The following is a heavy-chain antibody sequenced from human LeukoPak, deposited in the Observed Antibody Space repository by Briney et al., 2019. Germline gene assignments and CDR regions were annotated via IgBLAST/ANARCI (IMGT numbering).Heavy chain of an antibody. CDR1: GGSISSHY. J-gene: IGHJ2*01. CDR2: IYYTGST. V-gene: IGHV4-59*11. D-gene: IGHD6-13*01. Sequence: SETLSLTCSVSGGSISSHYWSWIRQPPGKGLEWIGFIYYTGSTNYNPSLKSRVTISVDTSKNQFSLKLSSVTAADTAVYYCARDFSTFYWYLDLWGRGTLVTVSS. CDR3: ARDFSTFYWYLDL.